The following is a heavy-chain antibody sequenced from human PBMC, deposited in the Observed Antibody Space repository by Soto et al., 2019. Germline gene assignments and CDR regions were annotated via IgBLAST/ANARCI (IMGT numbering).Heavy chain of an antibody. Sequence: GASLKISCKGSGYRFPISWIAWVRQMPGKGFEWMGIIYPGDSDTRYSPSFQGQVTISADKSISTAYLQWSSLKASDTAIYYCATLDAGGWYYFDYWGQGTLVTVSS. CDR2: IYPGDSDT. D-gene: IGHD5-12*01. CDR3: ATLDAGGWYYFDY. J-gene: IGHJ4*02. V-gene: IGHV5-51*01. CDR1: GYRFPISW.